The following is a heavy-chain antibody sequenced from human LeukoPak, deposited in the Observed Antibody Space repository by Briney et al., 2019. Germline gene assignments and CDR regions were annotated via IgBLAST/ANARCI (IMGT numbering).Heavy chain of an antibody. J-gene: IGHJ4*02. CDR1: GYTFTVYY. D-gene: IGHD3-22*01. CDR2: INPNSGGT. Sequence: VASVKVSCKTSGYTFTVYYMHWVRQAPGRGLGWMGWINPNSGGTNYAQKFQGRVTMTRDTSISTAYMDLSRLKSDDTAVYYCARGAHYHDSSQGYDYWGQGTLVTVSS. CDR3: ARGAHYHDSSQGYDY. V-gene: IGHV1-2*02.